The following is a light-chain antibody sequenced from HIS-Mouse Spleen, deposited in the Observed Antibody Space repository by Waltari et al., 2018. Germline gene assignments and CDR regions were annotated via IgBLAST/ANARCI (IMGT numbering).Light chain of an antibody. CDR1: SSDVGSYNL. CDR2: EGS. J-gene: IGLJ3*02. CDR3: CSYAGSSTYWV. Sequence: QSALTQPASVSGSPGPSITISCTGTSSDVGSYNLVSWYQQHPGKAPKLMIYEGSKRPSGVSNRFPGSKSGNTASLTISGLQAEDEADYYCCSYAGSSTYWVFGGGTKLTVL. V-gene: IGLV2-23*01.